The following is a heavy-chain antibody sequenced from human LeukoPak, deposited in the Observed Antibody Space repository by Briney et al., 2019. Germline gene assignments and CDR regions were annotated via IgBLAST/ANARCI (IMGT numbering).Heavy chain of an antibody. CDR1: GYSFTSYW. D-gene: IGHD3-10*01. CDR3: ARLLLWFGELSGFDY. CDR2: IYPGDSDT. V-gene: IGHV5-51*01. Sequence: GESLKISCKGSGYSFTSYWIGWVRQMPGKGLEGMGIIYPGDSDTRYSPSFQGQVPISADKSISTAYLQWSSLKASDTAMYYCARLLLWFGELSGFDYWGQGTLVTVSS. J-gene: IGHJ4*02.